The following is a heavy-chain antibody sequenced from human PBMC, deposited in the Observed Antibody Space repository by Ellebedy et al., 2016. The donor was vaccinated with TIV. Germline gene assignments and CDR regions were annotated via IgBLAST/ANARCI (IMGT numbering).Heavy chain of an antibody. CDR3: ARKSGSRNTFDY. CDR2: INQDGSEK. V-gene: IGHV3-7*03. Sequence: GESLKISXTASGFLFSTYWMSWVRQAPGKGLEWVANINQDGSEKYYVDSVKGRFSISRDNTKNSLYLQMNSLRAEDTAVYYCARKSGSRNTFDYWGQGTLVSVSS. CDR1: GFLFSTYW. D-gene: IGHD1-26*01. J-gene: IGHJ4*02.